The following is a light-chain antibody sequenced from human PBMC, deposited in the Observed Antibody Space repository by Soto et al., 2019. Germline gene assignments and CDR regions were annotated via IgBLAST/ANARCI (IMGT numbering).Light chain of an antibody. V-gene: IGLV4-69*01. CDR3: KTWGTGIQV. Sequence: QLVLTQSPSASASLGASVKLTCTLSSGHSSYAIAWHQQQPEKGPRYLMKLNSDGSHSKGDGIPDRFPGSSSGAERYLTISSLQSEDEADYYWKTWGTGIQVFGTGTKVTVL. CDR2: LNSDGSH. J-gene: IGLJ1*01. CDR1: SGHSSYA.